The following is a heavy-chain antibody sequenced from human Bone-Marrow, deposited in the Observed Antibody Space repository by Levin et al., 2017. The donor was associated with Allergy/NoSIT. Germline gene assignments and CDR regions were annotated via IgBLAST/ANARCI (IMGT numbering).Heavy chain of an antibody. J-gene: IGHJ5*02. D-gene: IGHD3-3*01. V-gene: IGHV3-11*01. CDR3: TRADDFWGGYFPNHFFKWFDL. CDR1: GFPFSNYS. Sequence: GGSLRLSCAGSGFPFSNYSMTWVRQAPGKGLEWISYISSTFTNIYYADSVKGRFTISRDHAKKTLYLQMNSLKPEDSAIHYCTRADDFWGGYFPNHFFKWFDLWGQGALVTVSS. CDR2: ISSTFTNI.